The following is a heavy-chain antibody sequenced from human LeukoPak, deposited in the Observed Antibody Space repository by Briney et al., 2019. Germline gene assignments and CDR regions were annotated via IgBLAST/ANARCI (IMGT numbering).Heavy chain of an antibody. D-gene: IGHD2-15*01. Sequence: ASVNVSCKVSGYTLTELSMHWVRQAPGKGLEWMGGFDPEDGETIYTQKFQGRVTMTEDTSTDTAYMELSSLRSEDTAVYYCATAAVSGLDFDYWGQGTLVTVSS. V-gene: IGHV1-24*01. CDR2: FDPEDGET. CDR1: GYTLTELS. CDR3: ATAAVSGLDFDY. J-gene: IGHJ4*02.